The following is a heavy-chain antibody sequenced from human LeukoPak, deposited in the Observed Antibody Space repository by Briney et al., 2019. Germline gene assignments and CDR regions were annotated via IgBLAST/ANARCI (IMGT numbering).Heavy chain of an antibody. CDR2: IIPIFGTA. Sequence: SVKVSCKASGGTFSSYAISWVRQAPGQGLEGMGGIIPIFGTANYAQKFQGRVTITADESTSTAYMELSSLRSEDTAVYYCARGQDIVVVPAALDYWGQGTLVTVSS. J-gene: IGHJ4*02. V-gene: IGHV1-69*01. D-gene: IGHD2-2*01. CDR3: ARGQDIVVVPAALDY. CDR1: GGTFSSYA.